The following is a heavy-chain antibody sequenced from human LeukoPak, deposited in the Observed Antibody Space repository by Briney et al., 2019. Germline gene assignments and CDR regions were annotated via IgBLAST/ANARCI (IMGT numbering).Heavy chain of an antibody. Sequence: SEALSLTCTVSGGSISGNSYQWGWIRQPPGKGLEWIGSFYYSGSTYYNPSLKSRVTISVDTSKNQFSLKLSSVTAADTAVYYCAEDAYDSSVAHFDYWGQGTLVTVSS. D-gene: IGHD3-22*01. J-gene: IGHJ4*02. CDR2: FYYSGST. V-gene: IGHV4-39*01. CDR1: GGSISGNSYQ. CDR3: AEDAYDSSVAHFDY.